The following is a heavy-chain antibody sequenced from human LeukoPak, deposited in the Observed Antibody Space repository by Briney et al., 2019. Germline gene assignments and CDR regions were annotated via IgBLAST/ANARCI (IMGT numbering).Heavy chain of an antibody. V-gene: IGHV4-59*08. J-gene: IGHJ4*02. CDR3: ARHEVAAAGLFFDY. Sequence: PSETLSLTCTVSGGSITSYYWSWIRQPPGKGLEWIGYIYYGGNTNFNPSLKSRVTISVDMSKNQFSLKLSSVTAADTAVYYCARHEVAAAGLFFDYWGQGTLVTVSS. D-gene: IGHD6-13*01. CDR1: GGSITSYY. CDR2: IYYGGNT.